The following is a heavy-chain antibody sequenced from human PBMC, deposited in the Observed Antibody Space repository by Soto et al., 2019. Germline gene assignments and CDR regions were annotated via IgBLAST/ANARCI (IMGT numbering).Heavy chain of an antibody. Sequence: EVQLVESGGGLVQPGGSLRLSCTASGFTFNVYWMHWVRQSPGKGLVWLSHINSDGSSTTYADSVKGRFTISRDNAKNTLYLQLNSLRAEDMAVYYCARNPLEIVVGGFDSWGQGTLVTVSS. CDR2: INSDGSST. J-gene: IGHJ4*02. D-gene: IGHD2-2*03. CDR3: ARNPLEIVVGGFDS. V-gene: IGHV3-74*01. CDR1: GFTFNVYW.